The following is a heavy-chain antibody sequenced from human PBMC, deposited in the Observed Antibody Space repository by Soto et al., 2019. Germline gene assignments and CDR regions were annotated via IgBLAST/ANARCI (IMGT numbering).Heavy chain of an antibody. CDR3: ARTGGDCTQGVCYDY. CDR1: GYIFINYG. V-gene: IGHV1-18*01. Sequence: ASVKVSCKASGYIFINYGISWMRQAPGQGLEWMGWISPYNSNTHYTQSLLGRVTVTRDTSTSTAYMELRSLRSDDTAVYYCARTGGDCTQGVCYDYWGQGTLVTVSS. J-gene: IGHJ4*02. D-gene: IGHD2-8*01. CDR2: ISPYNSNT.